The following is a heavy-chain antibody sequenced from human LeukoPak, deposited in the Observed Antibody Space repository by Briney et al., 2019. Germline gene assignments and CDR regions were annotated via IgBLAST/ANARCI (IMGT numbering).Heavy chain of an antibody. CDR2: IYYSGST. V-gene: IGHV4-31*03. J-gene: IGHJ4*02. Sequence: KTSETLSLTCTVSGGSISSGGYYWSWIRQHPGKGLEWIGYIYYSGSTYYNPSLKSRVTISVDTSKNQFSLKLSSVTAADTAVYYCARRDGSYSFDYWGQGTLVTVSS. D-gene: IGHD3-10*01. CDR3: ARRDGSYSFDY. CDR1: GGSISSGGYY.